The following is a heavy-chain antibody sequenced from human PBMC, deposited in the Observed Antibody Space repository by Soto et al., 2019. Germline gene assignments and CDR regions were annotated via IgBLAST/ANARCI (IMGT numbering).Heavy chain of an antibody. V-gene: IGHV3-11*01. CDR1: GFKFGDHY. D-gene: IGHD3-10*01. CDR3: AGDPFYYASGF. J-gene: IGHJ4*02. CDR2: ISGDGTTQ. Sequence: NPGGSLRLSCAASGFKFGDHYMTWIRQAPGKGLEWVSKISGDGTTQYYADSVKGRFTVSRDNAKNLLHLQMNSLRAEDTALYYCAGDPFYYASGFWGQGSLVTVSS.